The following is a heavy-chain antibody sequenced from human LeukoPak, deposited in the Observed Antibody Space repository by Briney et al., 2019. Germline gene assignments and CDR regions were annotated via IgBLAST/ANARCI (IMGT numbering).Heavy chain of an antibody. CDR3: ARDLAGVVGVTAWFDP. CDR1: GGTFSSYA. Sequence: GASVKVSCKASGGTFSSYAISWVRQAPGQGLEWMGGIIPMFGTANYAQKFQGRVTITADESANIAYMELSSLRSEDTAVYYCARDLAGVVGVTAWFDPWGQGTLVTVSS. D-gene: IGHD1-26*01. CDR2: IIPMFGTA. J-gene: IGHJ5*02. V-gene: IGHV1-69*13.